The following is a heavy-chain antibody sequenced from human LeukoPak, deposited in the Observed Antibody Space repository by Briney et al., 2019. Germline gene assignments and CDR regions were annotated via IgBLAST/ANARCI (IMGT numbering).Heavy chain of an antibody. CDR3: AKDAPGYSSSWLYYYYGMDV. J-gene: IGHJ6*02. CDR1: GFTFYDYA. V-gene: IGHV3-43*02. CDR2: ISGDGGST. D-gene: IGHD6-13*01. Sequence: PGGSLRLSCAASGFTFYDYAMHWVRQAPGKGLEWVSLISGDGGSTYYADSVKGRFTISRDNSKNSLYLQMNSLRTEDTALYYCAKDAPGYSSSWLYYYYGMDVWGQGTTVTVSS.